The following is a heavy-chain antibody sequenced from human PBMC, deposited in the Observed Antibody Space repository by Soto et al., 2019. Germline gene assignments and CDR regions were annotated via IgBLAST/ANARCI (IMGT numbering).Heavy chain of an antibody. V-gene: IGHV3-49*03. Sequence: EVQLVESGGGLVQPGRSLRLSCTASGFTFGDYDMSWFRQAPGKGLEWVGFIKGKVSGGTTEYAASVKGRFTLSRDDSKSIAYLQMNSLKTDDTAVYYCTRHFSGSGGWGQGTLVTVSS. J-gene: IGHJ4*02. CDR3: TRHFSGSGG. D-gene: IGHD2-15*01. CDR2: IKGKVSGGTT. CDR1: GFTFGDYD.